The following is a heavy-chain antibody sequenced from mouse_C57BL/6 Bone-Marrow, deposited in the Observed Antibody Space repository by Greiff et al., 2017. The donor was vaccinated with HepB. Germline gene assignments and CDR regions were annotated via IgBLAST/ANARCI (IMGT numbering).Heavy chain of an antibody. CDR1: GFTFSSYA. CDR2: ISDGGSYT. D-gene: IGHD1-1*01. Sequence: EVKVVESGGGLVKPGGSLKLSCAASGFTFSSYAMSWVRQTPEKRLEWVATISDGGSYTYYPDNVKGRFTISRDNAKNNLYLQMRHLKSEDTAMYYCARDSYKGGYYFDYWGQGTTLTVSS. V-gene: IGHV5-4*01. CDR3: ARDSYKGGYYFDY. J-gene: IGHJ2*01.